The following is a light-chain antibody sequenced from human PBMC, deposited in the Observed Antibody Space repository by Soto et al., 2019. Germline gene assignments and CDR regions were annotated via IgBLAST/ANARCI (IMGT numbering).Light chain of an antibody. CDR1: SSDVGDYNY. V-gene: IGLV2-14*01. Sequence: QSALTQPASVSGSPGQSITIACTGTSSDVGDYNYVSWYQQHPGKAPKLMIYEVSNRPSGVSNRFSGSKSGNTASLTISGLQAEDEADYYCCSYAGSSSYVFGTGTKLTVL. CDR2: EVS. J-gene: IGLJ1*01. CDR3: CSYAGSSSYV.